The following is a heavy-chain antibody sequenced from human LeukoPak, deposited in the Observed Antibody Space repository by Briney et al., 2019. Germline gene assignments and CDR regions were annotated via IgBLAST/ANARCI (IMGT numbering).Heavy chain of an antibody. Sequence: SVKVSCKASGGTFSSYAISWVRQAPGQGLEWMGRIIPILGIANYAQKFQGRVTITADKSTSTAYMELSSLRSEDTAVYYCARGSGQRGQDFDYWGQGTLVTVSS. CDR3: ARGSGQRGQDFDY. CDR1: GGTFSSYA. V-gene: IGHV1-69*04. J-gene: IGHJ4*02. CDR2: IIPILGIA.